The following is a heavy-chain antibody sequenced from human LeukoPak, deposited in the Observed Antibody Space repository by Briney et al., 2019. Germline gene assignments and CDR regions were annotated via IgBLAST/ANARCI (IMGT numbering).Heavy chain of an antibody. J-gene: IGHJ4*02. CDR1: GDTFNIHY. CDR2: INRVDGIR. CDR3: ASEKNYGDKYFDS. Sequence: ASLKISCKPSGDTFNIHYFHWIRQAPGQGLEWMGIINRVDGIRGNAQTFQGRLMLTKDTSTSTAYMELSSLRSEDTAIYYCASEKNYGDKYFDSWGQGTVVTVSS. D-gene: IGHD4-17*01. V-gene: IGHV1-46*02.